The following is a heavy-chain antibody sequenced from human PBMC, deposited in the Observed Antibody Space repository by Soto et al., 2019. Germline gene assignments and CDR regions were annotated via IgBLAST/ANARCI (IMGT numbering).Heavy chain of an antibody. CDR1: GYPFTRYS. D-gene: IGHD3-3*01. V-gene: IGHV1-18*04. J-gene: IGHJ6*02. Sequence: GASVKVSCKASGYPFTRYSIRWVRQAPGQGLGWMGWISGYNGDTEYSKNFQGRLTMTIDTSTTTASMELRSLRSDDTAVYYCARASLTIFGAPYGMDVWGQGTSVTVSS. CDR3: ARASLTIFGAPYGMDV. CDR2: ISGYNGDT.